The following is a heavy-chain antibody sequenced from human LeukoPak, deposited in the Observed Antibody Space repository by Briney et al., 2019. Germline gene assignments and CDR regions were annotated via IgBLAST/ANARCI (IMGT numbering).Heavy chain of an antibody. V-gene: IGHV3-7*01. CDR2: IKEDGSVK. Sequence: PGGSLRLSCAASGFTFSRFWMTWVRQAQGKGLEWVANIKEDGSVKYYVDSVKGRFTISRDNAENSLYLQMNSLRAEDSAVYYCARDRDVYHAGIDCWGQGTLVTVSS. CDR1: GFTFSRFW. J-gene: IGHJ4*02. CDR3: ARDRDVYHAGIDC. D-gene: IGHD5-24*01.